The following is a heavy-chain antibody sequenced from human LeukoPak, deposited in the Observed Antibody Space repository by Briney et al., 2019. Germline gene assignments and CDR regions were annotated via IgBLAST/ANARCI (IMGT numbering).Heavy chain of an antibody. CDR2: ISHSGST. J-gene: IGHJ4*02. CDR3: ARGRSYDFWSGYLPYFDY. CDR1: GGSFSGYY. V-gene: IGHV4-34*01. D-gene: IGHD3-3*01. Sequence: PSETLSLTCAVYGGSFSGYYWSWIRQPPGKGLEWIGEISHSGSTNYNPSLKSRVTISVDTSKNQFSLKLSSVTAADTAVYYCARGRSYDFWSGYLPYFDYWGQGTLVTVSS.